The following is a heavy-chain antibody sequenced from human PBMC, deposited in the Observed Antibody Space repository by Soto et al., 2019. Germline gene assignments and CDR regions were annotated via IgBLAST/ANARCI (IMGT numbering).Heavy chain of an antibody. Sequence: ASVKVCCKASGYTFSNYGFSWVRQAPGQRLEWMGWISAYNGNTNYAQKVQGRVTMTTDTSTGTAYMELRSLRSDDTAVYYCASSFTSSQWRYGMDVWGHGTTVTVSS. D-gene: IGHD2-2*01. CDR3: ASSFTSSQWRYGMDV. CDR1: GYTFSNYG. J-gene: IGHJ6*02. V-gene: IGHV1-18*01. CDR2: ISAYNGNT.